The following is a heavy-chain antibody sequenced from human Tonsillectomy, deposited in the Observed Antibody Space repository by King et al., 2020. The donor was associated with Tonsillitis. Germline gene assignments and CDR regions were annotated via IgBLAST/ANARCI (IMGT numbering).Heavy chain of an antibody. CDR2: ISSSGSAI. J-gene: IGHJ4*02. V-gene: IGHV3-48*03. CDR1: GFTFSSYE. Sequence: VQLVESGGGLVQPGGSLRLSCAASGFTFSSYEMNWVHQAPGKGLEWVSYISSSGSAIFYADSVKGRFTISRDNAKNSLYLQMNSLRAEDTALYYCARYYGSGTFLDYWGQGTLVTVSS. CDR3: ARYYGSGTFLDY. D-gene: IGHD3-10*01.